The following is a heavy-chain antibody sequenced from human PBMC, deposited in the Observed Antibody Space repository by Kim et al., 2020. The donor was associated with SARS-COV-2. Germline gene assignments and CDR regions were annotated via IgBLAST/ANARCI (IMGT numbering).Heavy chain of an antibody. D-gene: IGHD2-15*01. Sequence: ASVKVSCKASGYTFTGYYMHWMRQAPGQGLEWMGWINPNSGGTNYAQKFQGWVTMTRDTSISTAYMELSRLRSDDTAVYYCARWGCSGGSCSSQSFYYGMDVWGQGTTVTVSS. CDR3: ARWGCSGGSCSSQSFYYGMDV. CDR1: GYTFTGYY. CDR2: INPNSGGT. J-gene: IGHJ6*02. V-gene: IGHV1-2*04.